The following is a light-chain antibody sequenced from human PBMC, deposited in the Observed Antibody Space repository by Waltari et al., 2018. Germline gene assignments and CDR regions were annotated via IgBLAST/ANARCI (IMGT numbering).Light chain of an antibody. CDR1: QTLLLRSSKKHF. Sequence: DIVMAQSPGSLTVSLGERATINCSPSQTLLLRSSKKHFLAWYQHTPGQPPKLLIYWASTRASGVSDRFTGSGSGTDFTLTISSLQAEDVAVYYCQQYHTTPLTFGGGTKVEIK. J-gene: IGKJ4*01. CDR3: QQYHTTPLT. CDR2: WAS. V-gene: IGKV4-1*01.